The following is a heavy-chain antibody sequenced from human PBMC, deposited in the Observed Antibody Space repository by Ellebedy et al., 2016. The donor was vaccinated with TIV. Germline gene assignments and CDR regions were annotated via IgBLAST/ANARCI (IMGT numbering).Heavy chain of an antibody. Sequence: LRLSCVISGDSVSTDIGWNWIRQSPSRGLEWLGRTYYRSKWNNEYAVSLKSRITINPDTSKNLFSLQLNSVTPEDTAVYYCARGWFGSGMGVWGQGTTVTVSS. J-gene: IGHJ6*02. D-gene: IGHD3-10*01. V-gene: IGHV6-1*01. CDR2: TYYRSKWNN. CDR3: ARGWFGSGMGV. CDR1: GDSVSTDIG.